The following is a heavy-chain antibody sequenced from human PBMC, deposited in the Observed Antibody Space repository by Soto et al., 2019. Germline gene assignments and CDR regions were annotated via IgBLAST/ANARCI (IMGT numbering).Heavy chain of an antibody. V-gene: IGHV3-23*01. CDR2: ISGSGGST. D-gene: IGHD3-16*01. CDR1: GFTISSYA. Sequence: EVQLLESGGGLVQPGGSLRLSCAASGFTISSYAMSWVRQAPGKGLEWVSAISGSGGSTYYADSVKGRFTISRDNSKNTLYLQMNSLRAEDTAVYYCAKDRLFNRLGGRYNWFDPWGQGTLVTVSS. J-gene: IGHJ5*02. CDR3: AKDRLFNRLGGRYNWFDP.